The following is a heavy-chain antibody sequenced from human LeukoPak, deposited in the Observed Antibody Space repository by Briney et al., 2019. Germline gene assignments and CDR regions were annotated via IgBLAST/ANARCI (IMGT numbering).Heavy chain of an antibody. J-gene: IGHJ3*02. CDR3: ARPHSTGWYDTFDM. CDR1: GFTFSRYA. D-gene: IGHD6-19*01. V-gene: IGHV3-30-3*01. CDR2: ISYDGGKK. Sequence: PGGSLRLSCAASGFTFSRYAMHWVRQAPGEGLQWMAVISYDGGKKYYADFVEGRFTISRDNSKNTLYLQMSSLRAEDTAVYYCARPHSTGWYDTFDMWGQGTMVTVSS.